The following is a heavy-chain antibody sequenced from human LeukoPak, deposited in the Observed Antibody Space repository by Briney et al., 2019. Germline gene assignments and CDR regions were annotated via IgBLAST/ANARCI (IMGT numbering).Heavy chain of an antibody. V-gene: IGHV1-69*13. D-gene: IGHD3-9*01. CDR3: ASRRDFEAWFDP. CDR2: IIPIFGTT. J-gene: IGHJ5*02. CDR1: GGTFNSYA. Sequence: ASVKVSCKASGGTFNSYAINWVRQAPGQGLEWMGVIIPIFGTTNYAQTFQGRVTITADESTSTAYMELSSLRSEDTAVYYCASRRDFEAWFDPWGQGTLVTVSS.